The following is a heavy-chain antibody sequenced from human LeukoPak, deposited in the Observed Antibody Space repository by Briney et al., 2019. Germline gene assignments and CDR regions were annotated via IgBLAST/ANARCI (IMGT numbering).Heavy chain of an antibody. CDR2: IYHSGTT. CDR1: GGSISSSSYY. V-gene: IGHV4-39*07. CDR3: ARMDMDNWFDP. Sequence: SETLSLTCTVSGGSISSSSYYWGWIRQPPGKGLEWIGNIYHSGTTHYNPSLKSRVTMSIDTSKNQFSLRLSSVTAADTAVYYCARMDMDNWFDPWGQGTLVTVSS. J-gene: IGHJ5*02. D-gene: IGHD2-2*03.